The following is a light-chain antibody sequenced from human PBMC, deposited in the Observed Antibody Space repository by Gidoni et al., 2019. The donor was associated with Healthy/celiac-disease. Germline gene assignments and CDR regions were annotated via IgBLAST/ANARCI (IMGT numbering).Light chain of an antibody. CDR1: QSVSSN. V-gene: IGKV3-15*01. CDR2: GAS. CDR3: QQYNNWPPKYT. Sequence: EIVMTPSPAPLSVSPGERATLSCRASQSVSSNLAWYQQKPGQAPRLLIYGASTRATGIPARFSGSGSGTEFTLTISSLQSEDFAVYYCQQYNNWPPKYTFGQGTKLEIK. J-gene: IGKJ2*01.